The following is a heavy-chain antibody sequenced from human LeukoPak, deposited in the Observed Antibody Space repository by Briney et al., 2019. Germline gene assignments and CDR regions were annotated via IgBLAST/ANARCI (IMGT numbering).Heavy chain of an antibody. D-gene: IGHD6-19*01. CDR2: IYYSGST. J-gene: IGHJ5*02. CDR3: ASSRLAGTNWFDP. CDR1: GGSFSGYY. V-gene: IGHV4-59*01. Sequence: SETLSLTCAVYGGSFSGYYWSWIRQPPGKGLEWIGYIYYSGSTNYNPSLKSRVTISVDTSKNQFSLKLSSVTAADTAVYYCASSRLAGTNWFDPWGQGTLVTVSS.